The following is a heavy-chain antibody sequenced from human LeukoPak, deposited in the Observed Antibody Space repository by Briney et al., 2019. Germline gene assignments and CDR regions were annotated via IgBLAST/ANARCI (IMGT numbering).Heavy chain of an antibody. CDR1: GGSITSYY. CDR3: ARRRGWKQQLVYFDY. V-gene: IGHV4-59*08. D-gene: IGHD6-13*01. Sequence: SETLSLTCTVCGGSITSYYWSWIRQPPGKGLEWIGYLFHSGTRRYNPSLKSRDTISADTTKNQIFLTLNSTTAADTAVYYCARRRGWKQQLVYFDYWGQGTLATVSS. CDR2: LFHSGTR. J-gene: IGHJ4*02.